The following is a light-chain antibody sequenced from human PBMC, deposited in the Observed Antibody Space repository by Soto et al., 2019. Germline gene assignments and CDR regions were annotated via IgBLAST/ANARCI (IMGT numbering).Light chain of an antibody. V-gene: IGKV3-11*01. CDR1: ETIRGL. CDR2: DAS. CDR3: QQYNSS. J-gene: IGKJ1*01. Sequence: VCTHSPATLSLSPGERATLSCRASETIRGLLAWYQQKPGQAPRLLIYDASNRATGIPARFSGSGSGPDFTLTISSLQPDDFATYYCQQYNSSFGQGTKVDIK.